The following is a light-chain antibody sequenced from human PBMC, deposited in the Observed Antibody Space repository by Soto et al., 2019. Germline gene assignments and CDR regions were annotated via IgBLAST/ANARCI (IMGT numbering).Light chain of an antibody. CDR2: DIT. V-gene: IGLV2-14*01. Sequence: QSALTQPASVSGSPGQSITISCTGTSSDVGAYIYVSWYQQHPGKAPKLMIYDITNRPSGVSNRFSGSKSGNTASLTISGLHAEDEDDYYCVSSTTSSSYVFGTGTKLTVL. CDR3: VSSTTSSSYV. J-gene: IGLJ1*01. CDR1: SSDVGAYIY.